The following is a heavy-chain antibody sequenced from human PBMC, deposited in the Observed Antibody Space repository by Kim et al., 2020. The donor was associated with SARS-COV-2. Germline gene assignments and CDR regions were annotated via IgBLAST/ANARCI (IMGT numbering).Heavy chain of an antibody. CDR2: ISSNGGST. Sequence: GGSLRLSCSASGFTFSSYAMHWVRQAPGKGLEYVSAISSNGGSTYYADSVKGRFTISRDNSKNTLYLQMSSLRAEDTAVNYCVKVAPALGQWLGSRDYYYGMDVWGQGTTVTVSS. CDR1: GFTFSSYA. J-gene: IGHJ6*02. CDR3: VKVAPALGQWLGSRDYYYGMDV. D-gene: IGHD6-19*01. V-gene: IGHV3-64D*09.